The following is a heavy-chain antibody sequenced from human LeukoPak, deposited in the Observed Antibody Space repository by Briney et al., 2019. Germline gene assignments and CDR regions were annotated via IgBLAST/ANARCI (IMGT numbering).Heavy chain of an antibody. CDR2: IKQDGREK. Sequence: PGGSLRLSCAASGFTFSSYWMSWVRQAPGKGLEWVANIKQDGREKYYVDSVRGRFTISRDTAKNSLYLQMNSLRAEDTAVYYCARENVAEDYWGQGTLVTVSS. CDR3: ARENVAEDY. D-gene: IGHD6-19*01. J-gene: IGHJ4*02. V-gene: IGHV3-7*01. CDR1: GFTFSSYW.